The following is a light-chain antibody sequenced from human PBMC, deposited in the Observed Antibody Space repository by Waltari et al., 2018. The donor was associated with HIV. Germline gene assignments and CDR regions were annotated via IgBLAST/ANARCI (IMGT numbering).Light chain of an antibody. CDR2: EVS. Sequence: QSALTQPASVSGSPGQSITISCTGSSSDVGTYNYVSWYQQPPAKAPRLIISEVSDRPSGVSNRFSGSKSGNTASLTISELQTWDEADYYCTSYTSSSTLLFGGGTKLTVL. CDR3: TSYTSSSTLL. J-gene: IGLJ2*01. CDR1: SSDVGTYNY. V-gene: IGLV2-14*03.